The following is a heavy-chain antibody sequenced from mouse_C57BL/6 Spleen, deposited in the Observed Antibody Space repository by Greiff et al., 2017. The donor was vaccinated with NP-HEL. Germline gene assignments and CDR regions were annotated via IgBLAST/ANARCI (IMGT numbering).Heavy chain of an antibody. CDR2: IDPEDGDT. J-gene: IGHJ4*01. Sequence: VQLKESGAELVRPGASVKLSCTASGFNIKDYYMHWVKQRPEQGLEWIGRIDPEDGDTEYAPKFQGKATMTADTSSNTAYLQLSSLTSEDTAVYDCTPDSSGYEAMDYWGQGTSVTVSS. V-gene: IGHV14-1*01. CDR3: TPDSSGYEAMDY. D-gene: IGHD3-2*02. CDR1: GFNIKDYY.